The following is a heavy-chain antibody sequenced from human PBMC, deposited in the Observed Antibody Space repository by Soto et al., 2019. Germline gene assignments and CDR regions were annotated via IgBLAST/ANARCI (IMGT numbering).Heavy chain of an antibody. CDR3: AKDQPDYYYGMDV. CDR1: GFTFSSYG. J-gene: IGHJ6*02. Sequence: PGGSLRLSCAASGFTFSSYGMHWVRQAPGKGLEWVAVISYDGSNKYYADSGKGRFTISRDNSKNTLYLQMNSLRVEDTAVYYCAKDQPDYYYGMDVWGQGTTVTVSS. CDR2: ISYDGSNK. V-gene: IGHV3-30*18.